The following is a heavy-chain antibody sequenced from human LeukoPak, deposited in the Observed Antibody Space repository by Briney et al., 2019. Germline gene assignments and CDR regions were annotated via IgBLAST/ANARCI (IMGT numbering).Heavy chain of an antibody. Sequence: SETLSLTCAVYGGSFSGYYWSWIRQPPGKGLEWIGEINHSGSTNYNPSLKSRVTISVDTSKNQFSLKLSSVTAADTAVYYCAREQYYYGSGSTFDYWGQGTLVTVSS. CDR3: AREQYYYGSGSTFDY. D-gene: IGHD3-10*01. CDR2: INHSGST. V-gene: IGHV4-34*01. J-gene: IGHJ4*02. CDR1: GGSFSGYY.